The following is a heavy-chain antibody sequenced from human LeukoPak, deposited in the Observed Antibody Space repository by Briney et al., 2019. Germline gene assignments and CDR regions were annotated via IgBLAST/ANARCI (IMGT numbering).Heavy chain of an antibody. Sequence: GSLRLSCAASGFTLSSYWMHWVRQAPGKGLVWVSRINSDGSSTSYADSVKGRFTISRDNAKNTLYLQMNSLRAEDTAVYYCARPMGYCSGGSCYSGNDAFDIWGQGTMVTVSS. J-gene: IGHJ3*02. V-gene: IGHV3-74*01. D-gene: IGHD2-15*01. CDR3: ARPMGYCSGGSCYSGNDAFDI. CDR1: GFTLSSYW. CDR2: INSDGSST.